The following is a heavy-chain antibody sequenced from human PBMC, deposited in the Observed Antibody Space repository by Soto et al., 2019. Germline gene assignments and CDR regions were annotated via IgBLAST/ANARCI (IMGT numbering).Heavy chain of an antibody. CDR2: INPNSGGT. CDR3: ARDLGHYYDSSGYHNWFDP. CDR1: GYTFTGYY. D-gene: IGHD3-22*01. J-gene: IGHJ5*02. V-gene: IGHV1-2*04. Sequence: ASLKVSCKASGYTFTGYYMHWVRQAPGQGLEWMGWINPNSGGTNYAQKFQGWVTMTRDTSISTAYMELSRLRSDDTAVYYCARDLGHYYDSSGYHNWFDPWGQGTLVTVSS.